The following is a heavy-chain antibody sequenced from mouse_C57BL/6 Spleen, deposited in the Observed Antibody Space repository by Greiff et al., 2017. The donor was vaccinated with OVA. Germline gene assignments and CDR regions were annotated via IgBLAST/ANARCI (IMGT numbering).Heavy chain of an antibody. CDR1: GYTFTSYN. V-gene: IGHV1-12*01. J-gene: IGHJ2*01. CDR3: ASPFY. Sequence: LQESGAELVRPGASVKMSCKASGYTFTSYNMHWVKQPPRQGLEWIGAIYPGNGDTSSNQKFKGKATLTVDKSSSTAYMQLSSLTSEDSAVYFCASPFYWGQGTTLTVSS. CDR2: IYPGNGDT.